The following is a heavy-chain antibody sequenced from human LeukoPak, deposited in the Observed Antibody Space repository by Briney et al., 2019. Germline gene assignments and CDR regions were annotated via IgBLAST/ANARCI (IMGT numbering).Heavy chain of an antibody. CDR1: GGSISSDSYY. CDR3: ASTSGWFDP. CDR2: IYHSGST. J-gene: IGHJ5*02. D-gene: IGHD3-10*01. V-gene: IGHV4-39*07. Sequence: PSETLSLTCTVSGGSISSDSYYWSWIRQPAGKGLEWIGSIYHSGSTYYNPSLKSRVTISVDTSKNQFSLKLSSVTAADTAVYYCASTSGWFDPWGQGTLVTVSS.